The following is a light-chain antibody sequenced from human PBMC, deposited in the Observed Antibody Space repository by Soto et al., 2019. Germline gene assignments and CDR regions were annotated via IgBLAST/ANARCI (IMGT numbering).Light chain of an antibody. Sequence: EIVMTQSPATLSVSPGERATLSCRASQSVSSNLAWYQQKPGQAPRLIIYGASTRATGIPARFSGSGSGTDFTLTISSLQSEDFTVYYCQQYNNWPLNFGGGTKVEIK. CDR2: GAS. CDR1: QSVSSN. V-gene: IGKV3-15*01. CDR3: QQYNNWPLN. J-gene: IGKJ4*01.